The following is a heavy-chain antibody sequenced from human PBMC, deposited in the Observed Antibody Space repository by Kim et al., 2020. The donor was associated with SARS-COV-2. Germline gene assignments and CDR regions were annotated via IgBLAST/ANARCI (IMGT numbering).Heavy chain of an antibody. Sequence: GGSLRLSCAASGFTFSSYWMTWVRQAPGKGLEWVANIKQDGNQKYYVESVKGRFTISRDNAKNSLYLQMNSLRAEDTAVYYCARDGDMYSSGKDAFDIWGQGTMVTVSS. CDR1: GFTFSSYW. D-gene: IGHD6-19*01. J-gene: IGHJ3*02. V-gene: IGHV3-7*01. CDR2: IKQDGNQK. CDR3: ARDGDMYSSGKDAFDI.